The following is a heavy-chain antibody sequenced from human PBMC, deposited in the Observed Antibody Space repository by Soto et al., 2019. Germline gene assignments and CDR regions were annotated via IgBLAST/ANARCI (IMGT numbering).Heavy chain of an antibody. D-gene: IGHD2-21*01. CDR2: IKQDASEK. J-gene: IGHJ5*02. V-gene: IGHV3-7*05. CDR1: GFSISNYW. Sequence: EVQLGESGGGLVQSGGSLRLSCAATGFSISNYWMSWVRQGPGKGPEWVANIKQDASEKYYVDSVKGRFTISRDNAENSLYLQMTSLRAEDTAVYHCARSLSAIPGESWGQGTLVTVSS. CDR3: ARSLSAIPGES.